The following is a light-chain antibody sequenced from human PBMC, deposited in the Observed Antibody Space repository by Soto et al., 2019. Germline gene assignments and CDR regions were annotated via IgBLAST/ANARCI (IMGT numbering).Light chain of an antibody. CDR1: ISDVCGYNY. CDR3: CSYAGSYTYV. J-gene: IGLJ1*01. V-gene: IGLV2-11*01. Sequence: QSPLTQPRSVSGSPGQSVTISCTGTISDVCGYNYVSWYQQHPGKAPKLMIYDVSKRPSGVPDRFSGSKSGNTASLTISGLQAEDEADYYCCSYAGSYTYVFGTGTKVTV. CDR2: DVS.